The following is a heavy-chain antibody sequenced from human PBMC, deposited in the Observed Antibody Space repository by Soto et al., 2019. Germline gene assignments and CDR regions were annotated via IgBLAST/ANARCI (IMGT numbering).Heavy chain of an antibody. D-gene: IGHD3-10*01. J-gene: IGHJ6*02. CDR1: GFMFKSYA. Sequence: EVQLLESGGGLVQRGGCLRLSCAGSGFMFKSYAMSWVRQAPGKGLEWVSALSGSGADTYYADSVKGRFTISRDNSKNTLYLQMNSLRAEDTAVYFCARVRGVGYYYGMDVWGQGTTVTVSS. CDR3: ARVRGVGYYYGMDV. V-gene: IGHV3-23*01. CDR2: LSGSGADT.